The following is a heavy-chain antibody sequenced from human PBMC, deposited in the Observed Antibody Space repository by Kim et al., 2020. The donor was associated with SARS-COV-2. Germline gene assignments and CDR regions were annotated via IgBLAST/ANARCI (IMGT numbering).Heavy chain of an antibody. V-gene: IGHV7-4-1*02. J-gene: IGHJ6*02. Sequence: ASVKVSCKASGYTFTSYAMNWVRQAPGQGLEWMGWINTNTGNPTYAQGFTGRFVFSLDTSVSTAYLQISSLKAEDTAVYYCARDGSAVDYYYYYGMDVWGQGTTVTVSS. D-gene: IGHD2-15*01. CDR3: ARDGSAVDYYYYYGMDV. CDR1: GYTFTSYA. CDR2: INTNTGNP.